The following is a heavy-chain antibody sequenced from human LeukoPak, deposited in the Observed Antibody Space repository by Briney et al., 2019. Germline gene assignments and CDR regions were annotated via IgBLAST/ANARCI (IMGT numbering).Heavy chain of an antibody. J-gene: IGHJ4*02. CDR2: INSDGSST. V-gene: IGHV3-74*01. Sequence: GGSLRLSCAASGFTFSSYWMHWVRQAPGKGLVWVTRINSDGSSTSYADSVKGRFTISRDNAKNTLYLQMNSLRAEDTAVYYCARERGLYSGSSIDYWGQGTLVTVSS. D-gene: IGHD1-26*01. CDR1: GFTFSSYW. CDR3: ARERGLYSGSSIDY.